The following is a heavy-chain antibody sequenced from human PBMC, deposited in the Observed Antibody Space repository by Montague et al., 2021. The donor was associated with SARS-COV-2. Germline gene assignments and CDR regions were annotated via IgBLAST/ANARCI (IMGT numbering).Heavy chain of an antibody. CDR3: ASILRLPRWFDL. V-gene: IGHV3-48*03. Sequence: SLRLSCAASGFTFSSYEMNWVRQAPGKGLEWVSYISSSGSTIYYVDSVKGRFTISRDNAKNSLYLQMNSLRAEDTAVYYCASILRLPRWFDLWGRGTLVTVSS. CDR2: ISSSGSTI. CDR1: GFTFSSYE. J-gene: IGHJ2*01. D-gene: IGHD3-3*01.